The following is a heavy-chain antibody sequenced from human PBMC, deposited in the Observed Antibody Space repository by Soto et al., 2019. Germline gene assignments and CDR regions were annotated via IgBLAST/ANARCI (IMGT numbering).Heavy chain of an antibody. CDR3: ARVSNYYDSSGYYYDY. D-gene: IGHD3-22*01. V-gene: IGHV3-30-3*01. Sequence: QVQLVESGGGVVQPGRSLRLSCAASGFTFSSYAMHWVRQAPGKGLEWVAVISYDGSNKYYADSVKGRFTISRDNSKNTLYLQMNILRAEDTAVYYCARVSNYYDSSGYYYDYWGQGTLVTVSS. CDR2: ISYDGSNK. CDR1: GFTFSSYA. J-gene: IGHJ4*02.